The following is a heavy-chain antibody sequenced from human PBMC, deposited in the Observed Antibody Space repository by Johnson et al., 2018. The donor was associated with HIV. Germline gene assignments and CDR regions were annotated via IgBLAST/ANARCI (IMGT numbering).Heavy chain of an antibody. Sequence: VQLVESGGGVVQPGRSLRLSCAASGFTFSSYAMHWVRQAPGKGLEWVAVISYEGSNKYYADSVKGRFTISRDNSKNTLYLQMNSLRAEDTAVYYCARDPYCSGGSCYDSSAFDIWGQGTMVTVSS. V-gene: IGHV3-30-3*01. D-gene: IGHD2-15*01. CDR3: ARDPYCSGGSCYDSSAFDI. CDR2: ISYEGSNK. J-gene: IGHJ3*02. CDR1: GFTFSSYA.